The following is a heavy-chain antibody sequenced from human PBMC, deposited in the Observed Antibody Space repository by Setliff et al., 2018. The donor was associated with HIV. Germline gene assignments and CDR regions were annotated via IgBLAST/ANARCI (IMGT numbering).Heavy chain of an antibody. CDR3: ARHRGMPGTTWYNHYMDV. CDR2: ISHYGSP. CDR1: GDSMIPHY. Sequence: PSETLSLTCLVSGDSMIPHYWSWIRQPPGRGLEWIGYISHYGSPSYSPSLESRVTILLDTSKKQFSLRLSSVTAAETAVYYCARHRGMPGTTWYNHYMDVWGTGATVTVSS. V-gene: IGHV4-59*11. D-gene: IGHD1-7*01. J-gene: IGHJ6*03.